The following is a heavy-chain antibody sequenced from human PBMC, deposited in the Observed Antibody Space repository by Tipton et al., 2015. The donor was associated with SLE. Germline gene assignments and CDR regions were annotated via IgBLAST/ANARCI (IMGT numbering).Heavy chain of an antibody. Sequence: GLVKPSEILSLTCGVYGGSLSDNYWNWIRQPPGKGLEWIGEINHSGTTNYNPSLKSRVTISVDTSKNQFSLQLNSVTAADTAIYYCARTLGAIAHTVYDAFDIWGQGKMVTVSS. CDR3: ARTLGAIAHTVYDAFDI. CDR2: INHSGTT. D-gene: IGHD1-26*01. J-gene: IGHJ3*02. V-gene: IGHV4-34*01. CDR1: GGSLSDNY.